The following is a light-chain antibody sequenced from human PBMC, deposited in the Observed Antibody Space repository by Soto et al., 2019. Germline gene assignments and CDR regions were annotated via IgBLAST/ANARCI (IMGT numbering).Light chain of an antibody. V-gene: IGLV1-44*01. Sequence: QSVLTQSPSVSATPGQRVSISCSGSSSNIGSNTVSWYQHVPGTAPKLLIYSNDQRPSAVPGRFSGSKSGSSASLAISGLQSDDEADYYWATWDDSFNVVFGGGTKLTVL. CDR3: ATWDDSFNVV. J-gene: IGLJ2*01. CDR1: SSNIGSNT. CDR2: SND.